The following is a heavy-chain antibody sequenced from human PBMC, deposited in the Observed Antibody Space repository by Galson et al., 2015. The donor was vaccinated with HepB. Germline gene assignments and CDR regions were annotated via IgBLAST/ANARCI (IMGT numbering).Heavy chain of an antibody. CDR1: GFTFSSYA. CDR2: ISYDGSNK. V-gene: IGHV3-30-3*01. Sequence: SLRLSCAASGFTFSSYAMHWVRQAPGKGLEWVAVISYDGSNKYYADSVKGRFTISRDNSKSTLYLQMNSLRAEDTAVYYCARDRGSSLFDYWGQGTLVTVSS. CDR3: ARDRGSSLFDY. D-gene: IGHD6-13*01. J-gene: IGHJ4*02.